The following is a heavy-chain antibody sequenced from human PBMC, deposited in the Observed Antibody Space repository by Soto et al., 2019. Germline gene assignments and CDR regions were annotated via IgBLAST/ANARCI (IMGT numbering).Heavy chain of an antibody. J-gene: IGHJ4*02. Sequence: PSETLSLTCTVSGASIGSSYWSWIRQPPGKGQEWMGYIFYNGSTNYSPYLNGRVAISIDTSKNQLPLTLSSVTAAATAVYYCASWFCSRTSCYVAYWGQGMLVTVSS. CDR3: ASWFCSRTSCYVAY. CDR1: GASIGSSY. D-gene: IGHD2-2*01. CDR2: IFYNGST. V-gene: IGHV4-59*01.